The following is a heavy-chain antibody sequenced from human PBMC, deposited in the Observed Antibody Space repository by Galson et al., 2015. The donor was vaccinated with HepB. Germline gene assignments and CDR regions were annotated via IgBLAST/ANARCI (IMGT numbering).Heavy chain of an antibody. V-gene: IGHV5-51*01. CDR1: GFSFPDYW. D-gene: IGHD3-16*01. Sequence: QSGAEVKKPGESLKISCKGSGFSFPDYWIGWVRQMPGKGLEWMGIIFPGDSKTRYSPSFQGQVTMSADKSTGTAYLQWRSLKASDTATYFCARQGFQDDSYFYYGMNVWGQGTTVTVSS. J-gene: IGHJ6*02. CDR3: ARQGFQDDSYFYYGMNV. CDR2: IFPGDSKT.